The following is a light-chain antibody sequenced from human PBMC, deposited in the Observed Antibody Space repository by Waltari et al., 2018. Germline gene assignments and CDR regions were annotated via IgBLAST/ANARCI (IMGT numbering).Light chain of an antibody. Sequence: VMTQSPATLSLSPGERATLFCRASQSVSSHLAWYQQKPGQAPRLLLFGASTRATGTPARFRGSGSGTEFTLTISSLQSEDFAVYYCQHYDNWLYSFGQGTKVEIK. J-gene: IGKJ2*03. CDR1: QSVSSH. CDR2: GAS. CDR3: QHYDNWLYS. V-gene: IGKV3-15*01.